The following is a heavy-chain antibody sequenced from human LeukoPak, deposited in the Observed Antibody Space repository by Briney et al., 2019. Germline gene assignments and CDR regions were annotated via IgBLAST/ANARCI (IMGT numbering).Heavy chain of an antibody. V-gene: IGHV3-7*01. J-gene: IGHJ4*02. D-gene: IGHD3-3*01. CDR1: GFTFSSYW. Sequence: GGSLRLSCAASGFTFSSYWMSWVRQAPGKGLEWVANIKQDGSEKYYVDSVKGRFTISRDNAKNSLYLQMNSLRAEDTAVYYCARIYDLWSGPETYFDYWGQGTLVTVSS. CDR3: ARIYDLWSGPETYFDY. CDR2: IKQDGSEK.